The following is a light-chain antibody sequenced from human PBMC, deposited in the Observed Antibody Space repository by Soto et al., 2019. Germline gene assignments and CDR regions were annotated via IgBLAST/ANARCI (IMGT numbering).Light chain of an antibody. CDR2: AAS. V-gene: IGKV1-39*01. CDR1: QSITNY. Sequence: DIQMTQSPSSLSVSVGDRVTITCRASQSITNYLNWYQQKPGKAPRLLVYAASSLQSGVPSRFSGNGSGTDFTITISSLQPEDFASYYCHQCDSYPYTFGQGTKLEIK. J-gene: IGKJ2*01. CDR3: HQCDSYPYT.